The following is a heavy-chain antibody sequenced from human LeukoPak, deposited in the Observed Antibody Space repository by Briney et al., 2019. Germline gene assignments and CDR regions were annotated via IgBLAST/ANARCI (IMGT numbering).Heavy chain of an antibody. CDR2: IKQDGSEK. J-gene: IGHJ4*02. D-gene: IGHD5-12*01. CDR1: GFTFSSYG. V-gene: IGHV3-7*03. CDR3: ARIGRGGYDYPYYFDY. Sequence: GRSLRLSCAASGFTFSSYGMYWVRQAPGKGLEWVANIKQDGSEKYYVDSVKGRFTISRDNAKNSLYLQMNSLRAEDTAVYYCARIGRGGYDYPYYFDYWGQGTLVTVSS.